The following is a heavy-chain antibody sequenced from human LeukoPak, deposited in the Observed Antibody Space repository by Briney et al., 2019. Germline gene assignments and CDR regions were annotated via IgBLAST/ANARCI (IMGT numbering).Heavy chain of an antibody. CDR1: GYTFSSYA. Sequence: PGGSLRLSCEGSGYTFSSYAMHWVRQAPGKGLEYVAAISSDGRITYYANFVKGRFTISRDNSKNMLYLQMGSLRTEDMAVYYCARVSGWYWFDQWGQGTLVTVSS. CDR2: ISSDGRIT. V-gene: IGHV3-64*01. CDR3: ARVSGWYWFDQ. D-gene: IGHD6-19*01. J-gene: IGHJ5*02.